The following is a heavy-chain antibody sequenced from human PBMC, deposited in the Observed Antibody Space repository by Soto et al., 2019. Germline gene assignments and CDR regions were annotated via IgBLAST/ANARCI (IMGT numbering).Heavy chain of an antibody. Sequence: SETLSLTCAVYGGSFSGYYWSWIRQPPGEGLEWIGEINHSGSTNYNPSLKSRVTISVDTSKNQFSLKLSSVTAADTAVYYCARGARGSSSSWGQGTLVTISS. CDR2: INHSGST. J-gene: IGHJ5*02. CDR1: GGSFSGYY. D-gene: IGHD6-6*01. V-gene: IGHV4-34*01. CDR3: ARGARGSSSS.